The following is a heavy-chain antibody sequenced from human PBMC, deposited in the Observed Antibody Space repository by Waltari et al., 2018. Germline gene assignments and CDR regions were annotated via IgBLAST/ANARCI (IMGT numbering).Heavy chain of an antibody. D-gene: IGHD6-19*01. Sequence: QLQLQESGPGLVKPSETLSLTCPVSGGSISHSSHYYRGWTRQPPGKGLEWIGSIYYNGSTYYNPSLKSRVTISVDTSKNQFSLKLSSVTAADTVVYYCARRAWGSGWSYWGQGTLVAVSS. CDR3: ARRAWGSGWSY. V-gene: IGHV4-39*01. CDR1: GGSISHSSHYY. J-gene: IGHJ4*02. CDR2: IYYNGST.